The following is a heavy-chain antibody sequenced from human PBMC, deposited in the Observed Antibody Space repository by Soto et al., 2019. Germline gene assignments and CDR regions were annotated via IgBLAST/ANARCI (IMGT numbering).Heavy chain of an antibody. CDR1: GGTFSSYA. CDR3: ARPGLPAAIRMDHHYYYYYGMDV. Sequence: SVKVSCKASGGTFSSYAISWVRQAPGQGLEWMGGIIPIFGTANYAQKFQGRVTITADESTSTAYMELSSLRSEDTAVYYCARPGLPAAIRMDHHYYYYYGMDVWGQGTTVTVSS. CDR2: IIPIFGTA. D-gene: IGHD2-2*02. J-gene: IGHJ6*02. V-gene: IGHV1-69*13.